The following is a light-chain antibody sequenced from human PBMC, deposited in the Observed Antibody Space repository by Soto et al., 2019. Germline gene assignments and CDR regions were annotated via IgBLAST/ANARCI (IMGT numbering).Light chain of an antibody. CDR1: QSVRSSH. V-gene: IGKV3-20*01. J-gene: IGKJ4*01. CDR2: GAS. Sequence: EIVLTQSPGTLSLSPGERATLSCRASQSVRSSHLAWYQQKPGQAPRLLIYGASSRATGIPDRFSGSGSGTDFPLTISRLEPEDFAVYYCQQYSTSPPTFGGGTKVEIK. CDR3: QQYSTSPPT.